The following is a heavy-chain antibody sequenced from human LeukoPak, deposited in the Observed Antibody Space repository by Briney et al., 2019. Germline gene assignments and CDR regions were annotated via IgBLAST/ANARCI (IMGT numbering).Heavy chain of an antibody. CDR1: GFTFSSYW. V-gene: IGHV3-7*05. Sequence: GGSLRLSCAASGFTFSSYWMSWVRQAPGKGLEWVANIKQDGSEKYHVDTVKGRFTISRDNAKNSLYLQMNSLRAEDTAVYYCASYYDSSGYFDAFDIWGQGTMVTVSS. CDR3: ASYYDSSGYFDAFDI. D-gene: IGHD3-22*01. CDR2: IKQDGSEK. J-gene: IGHJ3*02.